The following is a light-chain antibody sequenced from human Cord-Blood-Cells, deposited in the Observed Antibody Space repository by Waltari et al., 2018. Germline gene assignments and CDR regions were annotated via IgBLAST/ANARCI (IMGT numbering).Light chain of an antibody. CDR1: SSDVGGYNY. CDR3: SSDTSSSTLV. V-gene: IGLV2-14*01. J-gene: IGLJ1*01. Sequence: QSALTQPASVSGSPGQSITISCTGTSSDVGGYNYVSWYQQHPGQAPKLMIYDVSNRPSGVSNRFSGSKSGNTASLTISGLQAEDEADYYCSSDTSSSTLVFGTGTKVTVL. CDR2: DVS.